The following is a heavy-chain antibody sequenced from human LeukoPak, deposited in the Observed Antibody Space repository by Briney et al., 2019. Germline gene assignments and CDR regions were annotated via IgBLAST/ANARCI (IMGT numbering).Heavy chain of an antibody. J-gene: IGHJ4*02. V-gene: IGHV3-15*01. D-gene: IGHD5-18*01. Sequence: PGGSLRLSCAGSGFTFSNAWMNWVRQAPGKGLEWVGRIKSKTDGGTTEYAATVKGRFTISRDDSKNTLYLQMNSLTTEDTAVYYCTTGGGYSMWGFDYWGQGTLVTVSS. CDR2: IKSKTDGGTT. CDR3: TTGGGYSMWGFDY. CDR1: GFTFSNAW.